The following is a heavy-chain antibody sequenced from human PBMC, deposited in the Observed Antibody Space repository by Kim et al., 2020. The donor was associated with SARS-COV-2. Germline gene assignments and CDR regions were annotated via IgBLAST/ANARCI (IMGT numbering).Heavy chain of an antibody. J-gene: IGHJ6*02. CDR2: IYTSGST. CDR3: ARLTTVTTDVYYGMDV. CDR1: GGSISSYY. Sequence: SETLSLICTVSGGSISSYYWNWIRQPAGKGLEWIGRIYTSGSTNYNPSLKSRVTMSVDTSKNQFSLRLSSVTAVDTAVYYCARLTTVTTDVYYGMDVWG. V-gene: IGHV4-4*07. D-gene: IGHD4-17*01.